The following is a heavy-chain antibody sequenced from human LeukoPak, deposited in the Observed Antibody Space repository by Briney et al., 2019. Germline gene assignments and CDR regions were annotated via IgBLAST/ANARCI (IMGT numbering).Heavy chain of an antibody. V-gene: IGHV7-4-1*02. D-gene: IGHD3-10*01. CDR2: TNTNTGNP. CDR3: ASPRSRFGELYHYYYMDV. CDR1: GYTFTSYA. Sequence: ASVKVSCKASGYTFTSYAMNWVRQAPGQGLEWMGWTNTNTGNPTYAQGFTGRFVFSLDTSVSTACLQISGLKAEDTAVYYCASPRSRFGELYHYYYMDVWGKGTTVTVSS. J-gene: IGHJ6*03.